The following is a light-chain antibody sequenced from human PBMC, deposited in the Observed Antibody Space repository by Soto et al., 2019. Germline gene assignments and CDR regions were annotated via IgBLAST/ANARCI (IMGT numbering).Light chain of an antibody. CDR1: SGHSSYA. J-gene: IGLJ2*01. CDR2: LNSDGSH. Sequence: QPVLTQSLSASASLGASVKLTCTLSSGHSSYAIAWHQQQPEKGPRYLMKLNSDGSHSKGDGIPDRFSGSSSGAERYLTISSLQSEDEADYYCQTWATGIQNVVFGGGTKLTVL. V-gene: IGLV4-69*01. CDR3: QTWATGIQNVV.